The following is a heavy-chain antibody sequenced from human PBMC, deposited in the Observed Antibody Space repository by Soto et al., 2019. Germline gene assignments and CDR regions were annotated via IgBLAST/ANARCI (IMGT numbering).Heavy chain of an antibody. V-gene: IGHV3-48*03. CDR1: GFTFSSYE. CDR3: ARDSLWYSSSWYYFDY. J-gene: IGHJ4*02. Sequence: VGSLRLSCAASGFTFSSYEMNWVRQAPGKGLEWVSYISSSGSTIYYADSVKGRFTISRDNAKNTLYLQMNSLRAEDTAVYYCARDSLWYSSSWYYFDYWGQGTLVTVSS. CDR2: ISSSGSTI. D-gene: IGHD6-13*01.